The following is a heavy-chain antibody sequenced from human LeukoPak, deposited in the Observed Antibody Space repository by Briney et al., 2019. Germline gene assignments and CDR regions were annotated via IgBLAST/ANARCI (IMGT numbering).Heavy chain of an antibody. CDR1: GFTFSSYG. J-gene: IGHJ4*02. CDR3: ANEGPQGYCSSTSCPFDY. D-gene: IGHD2-2*01. V-gene: IGHV3-30*02. Sequence: PGGSLRLSCAASGFTFSSYGMHWVRQAPGKGLEWVAFIRYDGSNKYYADSVKGRFTISRDNSKNTLYLQMSSLRAEDTAVYYCANEGPQGYCSSTSCPFDYWGQGTLVTVSS. CDR2: IRYDGSNK.